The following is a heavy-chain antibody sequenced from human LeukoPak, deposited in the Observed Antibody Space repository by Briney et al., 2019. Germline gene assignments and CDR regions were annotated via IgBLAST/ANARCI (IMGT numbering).Heavy chain of an antibody. J-gene: IGHJ4*02. D-gene: IGHD6-13*01. V-gene: IGHV1-2*06. CDR1: GYTFTGYY. CDR3: ARGYSSSWYYFDY. CDR2: INPNSGGT. Sequence: ASVKVSCKASGYTFTGYYMHWVRQAPGQGLEWMGRINPNSGGTNYAQKFQGRVTITRHTSISTAYMELSRLRSDDTAVYYCARGYSSSWYYFDYWGQGTLVTVSS.